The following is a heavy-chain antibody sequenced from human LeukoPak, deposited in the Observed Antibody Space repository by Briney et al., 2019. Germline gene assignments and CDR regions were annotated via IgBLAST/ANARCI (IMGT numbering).Heavy chain of an antibody. V-gene: IGHV4-39*07. CDR1: GGSISSSSYY. CDR3: ARAGAFDY. D-gene: IGHD4/OR15-4a*01. Sequence: SETLSLTCTVSGGSISSSSYYWGWIRQPPGKGLEWIGSIYYSGSTYYNPSLKSRVTISVDTSKNQFSLKLSSVTAADTAVYYCARAGAFDYWGQGTLVTVSS. CDR2: IYYSGST. J-gene: IGHJ4*02.